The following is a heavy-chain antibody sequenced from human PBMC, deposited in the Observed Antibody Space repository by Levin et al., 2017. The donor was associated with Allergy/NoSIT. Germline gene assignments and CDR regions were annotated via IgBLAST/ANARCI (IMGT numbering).Heavy chain of an antibody. V-gene: IGHV3-30*18. Sequence: GGSLRLSCAASGFTFSSYGMNWVRQAPGKGLEWVACISDDGRKKEGGEEGKGRFTISRDNSKNTLYLQMNSLRPDDTAVYYCAKRRIFGLGSNYGMDVWGQGTTVTVSS. CDR3: AKRRIFGLGSNYGMDV. J-gene: IGHJ6*02. CDR2: ISDDGRKK. D-gene: IGHD3-10*01. CDR1: GFTFSSYG.